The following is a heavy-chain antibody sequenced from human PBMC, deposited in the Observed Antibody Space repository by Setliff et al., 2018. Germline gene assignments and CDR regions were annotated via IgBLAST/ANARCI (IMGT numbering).Heavy chain of an antibody. J-gene: IGHJ4*02. CDR1: GFIFDEYA. CDR3: VKSDRDSSGWYPDY. D-gene: IGHD6-19*01. CDR2: ISWNSYHI. Sequence: LSLSCAASGFIFDEYAMHWVRQAPGKGLEWVSGISWNSYHIDYAGSVRGRFTISRDNAKNSLYLQMNSLTTEDTAFYYCVKSDRDSSGWYPDYWGQGTQVTVSS. V-gene: IGHV3-9*01.